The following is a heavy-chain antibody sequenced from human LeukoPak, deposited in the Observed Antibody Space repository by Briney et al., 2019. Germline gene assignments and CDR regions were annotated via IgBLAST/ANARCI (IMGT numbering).Heavy chain of an antibody. V-gene: IGHV3-53*01. CDR2: IYSGGST. CDR3: AISKAASLGTMVRGVVDAFDI. J-gene: IGHJ3*02. D-gene: IGHD3-10*01. Sequence: QPGGSLRLSCAASGFTVSSNYMSWVRQAPGKGREWVSVIYSGGSTYYADSVKGGFTISRDNSKNTLYLQMNSLRAEDTAVYYCAISKAASLGTMVRGVVDAFDIWGQGTMVTVSS. CDR1: GFTVSSNY.